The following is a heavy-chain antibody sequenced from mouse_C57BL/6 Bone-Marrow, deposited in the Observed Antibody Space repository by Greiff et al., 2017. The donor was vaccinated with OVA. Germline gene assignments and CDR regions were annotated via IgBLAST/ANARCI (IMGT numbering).Heavy chain of an antibody. V-gene: IGHV10-1*01. D-gene: IGHD1-1*01. Sequence: EVKLMESGGGLVQPKGSLKLSCAASGFSFNTYAMNWVRQAPGKGLEWVARIRSKSNNYATYYADSVKDRFTISRDDSESMLYLQMNNLKTEDTAMYYCVRRGTTGYFDVWGTGTTVTVSS. CDR2: IRSKSNNYAT. CDR3: VRRGTTGYFDV. J-gene: IGHJ1*03. CDR1: GFSFNTYA.